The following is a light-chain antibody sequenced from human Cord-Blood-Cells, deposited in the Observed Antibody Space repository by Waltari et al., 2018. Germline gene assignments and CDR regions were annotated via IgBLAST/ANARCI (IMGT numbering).Light chain of an antibody. CDR3: AAWDDSLSGHWV. CDR2: RNN. J-gene: IGLJ3*02. Sequence: QSVLTQPPSASGTPGQRVTISCSGSSSNIGSNYVYWYQQLPGTAPKLLIYRNNQRTSGVPDRFSGSMSGTSASLTISGLRSEDEADYYWAAWDDSLSGHWVFGGGTKLTVL. V-gene: IGLV1-47*01. CDR1: SSNIGSNY.